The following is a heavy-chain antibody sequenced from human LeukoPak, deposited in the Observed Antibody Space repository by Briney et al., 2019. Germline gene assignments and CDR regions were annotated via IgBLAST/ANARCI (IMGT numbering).Heavy chain of an antibody. V-gene: IGHV3-66*01. J-gene: IGHJ4*02. Sequence: GGSLRLSCAASGFTVGSNYMSWVRQAPGKGLEWVSVIYSGGNTYYADSVKGRFTISRDSSKNTLSLQMNSLRAEDTAIYYCAKAKDYYGSGSYPDYWGQGTLVTVSS. CDR2: IYSGGNT. CDR3: AKAKDYYGSGSYPDY. CDR1: GFTVGSNY. D-gene: IGHD3-10*01.